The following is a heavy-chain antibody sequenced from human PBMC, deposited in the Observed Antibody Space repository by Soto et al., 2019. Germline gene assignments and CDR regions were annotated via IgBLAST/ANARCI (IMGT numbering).Heavy chain of an antibody. CDR3: ARGAGTYWYFDL. J-gene: IGHJ2*01. V-gene: IGHV1-69*01. Sequence: QAQLVQSGAEVKKPGSSVKVSCKASAGSFNNHGVNWVRQAPGQGLEWMGGIVPIFGAADYAQKFQGRVTITADESTSTSYMEMSSLRSEDTAVYYCARGAGTYWYFDLWGPGTLVTVSS. CDR1: AGSFNNHG. D-gene: IGHD1-26*01. CDR2: IVPIFGAA.